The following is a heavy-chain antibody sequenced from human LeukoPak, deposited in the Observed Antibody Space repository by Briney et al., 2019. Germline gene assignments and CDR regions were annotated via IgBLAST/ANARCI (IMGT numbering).Heavy chain of an antibody. CDR3: AKAFATGGSYGFDP. Sequence: HPGGSLRLSCAASGFTFRSYAMSWVRQAPGKGLEWVSAISGSGGSTYYADSVKGRFTISRDNSRNTLYLQMNSLRAEDTAVYYCAKAFATGGSYGFDPSGQGTLVTVFS. D-gene: IGHD1-26*01. CDR2: ISGSGGST. CDR1: GFTFRSYA. V-gene: IGHV3-23*01. J-gene: IGHJ5*02.